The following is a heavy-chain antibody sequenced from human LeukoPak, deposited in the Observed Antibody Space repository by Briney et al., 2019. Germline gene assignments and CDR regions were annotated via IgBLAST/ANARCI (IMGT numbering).Heavy chain of an antibody. CDR2: IYTSGST. V-gene: IGHV4-61*02. CDR1: GYSISSGYY. J-gene: IGHJ4*02. D-gene: IGHD6-13*01. CDR3: AREESYSSSWYVPYFDY. Sequence: SETLSLTCAVSGYSISSGYYWGWIRQPAGKGVEWIGRIYTSGSTNYNPSLKSRVTISVDTSKNQFSLKLSSLTAADTAVYYCAREESYSSSWYVPYFDYWGQGTLVTLSS.